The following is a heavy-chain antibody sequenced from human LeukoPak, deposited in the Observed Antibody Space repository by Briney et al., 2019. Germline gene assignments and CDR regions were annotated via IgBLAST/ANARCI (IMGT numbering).Heavy chain of an antibody. Sequence: GRSLRLSCAASGFTFSSYAMHWVRQAPGKGLEWVAVISYDGSNKYYADSVKGRFTISRDNSKNTLYLQMNSLRAEDTAVYYCAKDQPAALSSQLVSWFDPWGQGTLVTVSS. V-gene: IGHV3-30-3*01. J-gene: IGHJ5*02. CDR2: ISYDGSNK. CDR3: AKDQPAALSSQLVSWFDP. D-gene: IGHD2-2*01. CDR1: GFTFSSYA.